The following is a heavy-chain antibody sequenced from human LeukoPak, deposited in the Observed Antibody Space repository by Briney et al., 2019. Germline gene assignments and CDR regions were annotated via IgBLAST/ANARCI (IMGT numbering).Heavy chain of an antibody. CDR1: GTSISINYW. Sequence: SETLSLTCAVSGTSISINYWWSWVRQAPGEGLEWIGEVFHTGSTTYNPSLKSRVTISVDTSKNQLSLEVTSATAADTAMYYCARNGAFCMDYWGQGIMVTVSS. CDR2: VFHTGST. J-gene: IGHJ4*02. V-gene: IGHV4-4*02. D-gene: IGHD2-8*01. CDR3: ARNGAFCMDY.